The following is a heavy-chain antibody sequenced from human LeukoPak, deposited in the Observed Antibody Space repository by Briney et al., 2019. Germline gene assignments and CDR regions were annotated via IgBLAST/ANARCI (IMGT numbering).Heavy chain of an antibody. J-gene: IGHJ6*03. CDR1: GFTFSSYW. CDR2: IKQDGSEK. CDR3: AREGRFTIFGGVRDMDA. D-gene: IGHD3-3*01. V-gene: IGHV3-7*01. Sequence: TGGPLRLSCAASGFTFSSYWMSWVRQAPGKGLEWVANIKQDGSEKYYVDSVKGRFTISRDNAKNSLYLQMNSLRAEDTAVYYCAREGRFTIFGGVRDMDAWGKGTTVTVSS.